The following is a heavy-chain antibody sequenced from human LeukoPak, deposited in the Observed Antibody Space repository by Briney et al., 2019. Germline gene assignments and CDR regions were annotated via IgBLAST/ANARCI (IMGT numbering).Heavy chain of an antibody. J-gene: IGHJ4*02. CDR1: GVSFSGYY. CDR2: INHSVST. D-gene: IGHD6-13*01. CDR3: ARARTYSSSWYFDY. Sequence: SETLSLTCSVDGVSFSGYYWSWIGQPPGQGREWIGEINHSVSTNYNPSLKSRVTISVDTSKNQFSLKLSSVTAADTAVYYCARARTYSSSWYFDYWGQGTMVTVSS. V-gene: IGHV4-34*01.